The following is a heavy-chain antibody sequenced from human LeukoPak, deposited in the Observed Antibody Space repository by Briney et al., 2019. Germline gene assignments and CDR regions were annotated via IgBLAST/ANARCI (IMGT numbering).Heavy chain of an antibody. CDR1: GYTFTGYY. D-gene: IGHD1-7*01. V-gene: IGHV1-2*02. CDR3: ARDQRSTNYWFDP. J-gene: IGHJ5*02. CDR2: INPNSGGT. Sequence: ASVKVSCKASGYTFTGYYMHWVRQAAGQGLEWMGWINPNSGGTNYAQKFQGRVTMTRDTSISTAYMELSRLRSDDTAVYYCARDQRSTNYWFDPWGQGTLVTVSS.